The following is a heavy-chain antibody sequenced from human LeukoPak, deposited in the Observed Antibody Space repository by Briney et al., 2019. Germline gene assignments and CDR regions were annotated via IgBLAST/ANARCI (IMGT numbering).Heavy chain of an antibody. CDR2: INPNSGGT. CDR3: ARWAVRGVSVLGRYNWFDP. CDR1: GYTFTGYY. V-gene: IGHV1-2*02. Sequence: ASVKVSCKASGYTFTGYYMHWVRQAPGQGLEWMGWINPNSGGTNYAQKFQGRVTMTRDTSISTAYMELSRLRSDDTAVYYCARWAVRGVSVLGRYNWFDPWGQGTLVTVSS. J-gene: IGHJ5*02. D-gene: IGHD3-10*01.